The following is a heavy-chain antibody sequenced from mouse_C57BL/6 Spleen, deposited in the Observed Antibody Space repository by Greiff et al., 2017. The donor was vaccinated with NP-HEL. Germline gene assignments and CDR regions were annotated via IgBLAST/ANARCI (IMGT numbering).Heavy chain of an antibody. D-gene: IGHD1-1*01. CDR3: ARNYYGSSSFDY. V-gene: IGHV1-76*01. J-gene: IGHJ2*01. CDR2: IYPGSGNT. CDR1: GYTFTDYY. Sequence: QVHVKQSGAELVRPGASVKLSCKASGYTFTDYYINWVKQRPGQGLEWIARIYPGSGNTYYNEKFKGKATLTAEKSSSTAYMQLSSLTSEDSAVYFCARNYYGSSSFDYWGQGTTLTVSS.